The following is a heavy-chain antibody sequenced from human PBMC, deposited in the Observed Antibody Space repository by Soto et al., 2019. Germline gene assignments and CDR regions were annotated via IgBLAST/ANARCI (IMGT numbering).Heavy chain of an antibody. CDR3: ARGARWFDP. J-gene: IGHJ5*02. Sequence: SETQSLTCPVSGGSMSYGRFSRTWTRQSPGKGLEWIGEISHSGSTNYNPSLKSRVTISVDTSKNQFSLKLSSVTAADTAVYYCARGARWFDPWGQGTLVTVSS. CDR1: GGSMSYGRFS. V-gene: IGHV4-34*01. CDR2: ISHSGST.